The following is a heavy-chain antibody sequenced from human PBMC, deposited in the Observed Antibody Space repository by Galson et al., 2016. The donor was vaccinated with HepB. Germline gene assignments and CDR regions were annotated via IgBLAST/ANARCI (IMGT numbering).Heavy chain of an antibody. CDR3: AKDYSGYYFDGTGYYNAFDY. J-gene: IGHJ4*02. CDR2: ISYDRSNK. Sequence: SLRLSCAASGFTFSTYGMHWVRQAPGKGLEWVAVISYDRSNKNYAASVKGRFTISRDNSKNTLSLEMTSLREEDTAVYYCAKDYSGYYFDGTGYYNAFDYWGQGALVTVSS. V-gene: IGHV3-30*18. CDR1: GFTFSTYG. D-gene: IGHD3-22*01.